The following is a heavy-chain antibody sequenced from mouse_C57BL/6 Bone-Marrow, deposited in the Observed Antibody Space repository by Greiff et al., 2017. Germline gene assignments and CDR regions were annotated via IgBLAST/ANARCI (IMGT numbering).Heavy chain of an antibody. V-gene: IGHV1-81*01. D-gene: IGHD2-3*01. CDR3: ARQGWLLLTWFAY. CDR2: IYPRSGNT. Sequence: QVQLQQPGAELVKPGASVKLSCQASGYTFTSYGISWVKQRTGQGLEWIGEIYPRSGNTYYNEKFKGKATLTADKSSSTAYMELRSLTSEDSAVYFCARQGWLLLTWFAYWGQGTLVTVSA. J-gene: IGHJ3*01. CDR1: GYTFTSYG.